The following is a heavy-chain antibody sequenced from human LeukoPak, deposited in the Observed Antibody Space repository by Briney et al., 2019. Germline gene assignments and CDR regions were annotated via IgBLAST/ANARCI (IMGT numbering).Heavy chain of an antibody. J-gene: IGHJ4*02. D-gene: IGHD6-6*01. Sequence: GESLKISCKGSGYSSTSYWLSWVRQMPGKGLEWMGIIYPGDSDTRYSPSFQGQVTISADKSISTAYLQWSSLKASDTAMYYCARGEYSSSPTFDYWGQGTLVTVSS. V-gene: IGHV5-51*01. CDR2: IYPGDSDT. CDR1: GYSSTSYW. CDR3: ARGEYSSSPTFDY.